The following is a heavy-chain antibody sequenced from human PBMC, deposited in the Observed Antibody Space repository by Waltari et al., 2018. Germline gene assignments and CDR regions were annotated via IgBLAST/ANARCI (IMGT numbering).Heavy chain of an antibody. CDR2: ISGDSRFI. D-gene: IGHD3-16*01. CDR1: GFTFSGYS. V-gene: IGHV3-21*01. J-gene: IGHJ4*02. CDR3: ARDRRGYFDY. Sequence: EVQLVESGGGLVNPGGSLRLSCEASGFTFSGYSMNWVRQAPGKGLEWVSSISGDSRFIYYADSVNGRFTISSDDAKNSLYLQMNSLRVEDTAVYYCARDRRGYFDYWGPGTLVSVSS.